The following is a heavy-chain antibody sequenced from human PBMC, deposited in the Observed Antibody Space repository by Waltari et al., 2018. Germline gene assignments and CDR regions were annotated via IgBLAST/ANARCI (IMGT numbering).Heavy chain of an antibody. CDR3: VRHLGSGFNYGLDS. V-gene: IGHV4-59*08. Sequence: QVLLQESGPGLVKPSETLSLTCAVSGGSISGYYWSWIRQAPGKGLEWIGYIYGGSGSTNYNPSLKSRVTISIDTSKNQFSLKLRSVTAADTAIYYCVRHLGSGFNYGLDSWGQGVVVTVSS. CDR2: IYGGSGST. D-gene: IGHD3-3*01. J-gene: IGHJ4*03. CDR1: GGSISGYY.